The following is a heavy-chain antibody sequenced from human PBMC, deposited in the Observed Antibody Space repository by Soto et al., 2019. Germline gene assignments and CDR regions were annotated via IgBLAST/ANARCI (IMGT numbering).Heavy chain of an antibody. CDR2: IYYSGST. CDR1: GGSISSYY. J-gene: IGHJ4*02. V-gene: IGHV4-59*01. D-gene: IGHD2-21*02. Sequence: PSETLSLTCTVSGGSISSYYWSWIRQPPGKGLEWIGYIYYSGSTNYNPSLKSRVTISVDTSKNQFSLKLSSVTAADTAVYYCARGRYCGGDCYSGASSYFDYWGQGTLVTVSS. CDR3: ARGRYCGGDCYSGASSYFDY.